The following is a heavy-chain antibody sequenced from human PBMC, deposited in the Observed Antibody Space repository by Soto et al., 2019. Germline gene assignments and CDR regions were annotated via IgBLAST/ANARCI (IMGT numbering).Heavy chain of an antibody. J-gene: IGHJ3*02. CDR2: IDAGNGNT. CDR1: GYTXTSYA. V-gene: IGHV1-3*01. CDR3: ARVTVTTLVLAFDI. D-gene: IGHD4-17*01. Sequence: ASVKVSCKASGYTXTSYAMHWVRQAPGQRLEWMGWIDAGNGNTKYSQKFQGRVTITRDTSASAAYMELSSLRSEDTAVYYCARVTVTTLVLAFDIWGQGTMVTVSS.